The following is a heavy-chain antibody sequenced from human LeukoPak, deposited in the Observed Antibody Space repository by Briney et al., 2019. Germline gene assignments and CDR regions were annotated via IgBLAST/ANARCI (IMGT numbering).Heavy chain of an antibody. D-gene: IGHD3-9*01. J-gene: IGHJ4*02. Sequence: SETLSLTCTVSGGSISSYYWSRIRQPPGKGLEWIGYIYYSGCTNYNPSLKSRVTISVDTSKNQFSLKLSSVTAADTAVYYCARTEVTIFSKYYFDYWGQGTLVTVSS. CDR3: ARTEVTIFSKYYFDY. V-gene: IGHV4-59*01. CDR2: IYYSGCT. CDR1: GGSISSYY.